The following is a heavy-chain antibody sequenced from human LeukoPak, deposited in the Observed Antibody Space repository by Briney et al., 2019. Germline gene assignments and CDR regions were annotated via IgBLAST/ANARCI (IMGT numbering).Heavy chain of an antibody. Sequence: GGSLRLSCAASGFTISNTYMSWVRQAPGKGLEWVSLIYSGGGTYSADSVKGRFTISRDISKNTLYLQMNSLRAEDTAVYYCARKTYSYGYRGAFDIWGQGTMVTVSS. D-gene: IGHD5-18*01. CDR3: ARKTYSYGYRGAFDI. CDR1: GFTISNTY. CDR2: IYSGGGT. V-gene: IGHV3-53*01. J-gene: IGHJ3*02.